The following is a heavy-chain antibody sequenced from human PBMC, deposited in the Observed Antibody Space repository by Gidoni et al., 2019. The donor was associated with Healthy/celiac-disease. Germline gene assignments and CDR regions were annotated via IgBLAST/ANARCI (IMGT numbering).Heavy chain of an antibody. D-gene: IGHD2-2*03. V-gene: IGHV3-48*01. Sequence: EVQLVESGGGLVQPGGSLRLSCAASGFTFSSYSMNWVRQAPGKGLEWVSYISSSSSTIYYADSVKGRFTISRDNAKNSLYLQMNSLRAEDTAVYYCARDRPHPWMRAGFDYWGQGTLVTVSS. CDR2: ISSSSSTI. CDR1: GFTFSSYS. J-gene: IGHJ4*02. CDR3: ARDRPHPWMRAGFDY.